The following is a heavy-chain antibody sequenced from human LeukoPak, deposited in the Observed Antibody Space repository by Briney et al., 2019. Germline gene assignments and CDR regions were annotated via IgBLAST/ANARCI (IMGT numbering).Heavy chain of an antibody. CDR1: GFTFGDYA. Sequence: GGSLRLSCTASGFTFGDYAMSWFRQAPGKGLEWVGFIRSKAYGGTTEYVASVKGRFTISRDDSKSIAYLQMNSLKTEDTAVYYCTRGGIAAPRGYWGKGTLVTVSS. CDR2: IRSKAYGGTT. D-gene: IGHD6-13*01. J-gene: IGHJ4*02. V-gene: IGHV3-49*03. CDR3: TRGGIAAPRGY.